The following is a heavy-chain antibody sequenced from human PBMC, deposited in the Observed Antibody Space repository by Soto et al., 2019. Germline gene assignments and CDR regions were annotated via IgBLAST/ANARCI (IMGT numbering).Heavy chain of an antibody. CDR1: GITFINSA. Sequence: SVKVSCKTSGITFINSAVQWVRQARGQRPEWIGWIAVGSGNTNYAQKFQGRVTITRDMSTTTAYMELSSLRSEDTALYYCAADPFYYGSGDSTPQRFDPWGQGTLVTVSS. CDR3: AADPFYYGSGDSTPQRFDP. CDR2: IAVGSGNT. J-gene: IGHJ5*01. V-gene: IGHV1-58*01. D-gene: IGHD3-10*01.